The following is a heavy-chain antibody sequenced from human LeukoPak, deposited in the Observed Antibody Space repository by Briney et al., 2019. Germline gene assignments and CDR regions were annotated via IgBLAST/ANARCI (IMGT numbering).Heavy chain of an antibody. D-gene: IGHD3-22*01. CDR3: AKAVDGRGYYFERGADF. J-gene: IGHJ4*02. CDR1: DFILSTYA. CDR2: ISGNGAHP. Sequence: GGSLRLSCTASDFILSTYAMSWVRQAPGKGLEWVSSISGNGAHPYYADSVRGRFSISRDFSRNAVFLQMSSLRVEDTATYYCAKAVDGRGYYFERGADFWGQGTMVTVSS. V-gene: IGHV3-23*01.